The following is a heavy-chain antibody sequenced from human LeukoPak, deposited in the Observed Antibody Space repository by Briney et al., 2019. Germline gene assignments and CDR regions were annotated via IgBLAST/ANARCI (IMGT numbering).Heavy chain of an antibody. J-gene: IGHJ4*02. Sequence: GGSLRLSCAASGFLFNMYAMSWVRQAPGKGLEWVSCISGSGGGTTYADSVKGRFTISRDNSKNTLYLQMNSLRAEDTAEYYCAKRGKYYSGSSGYYYDYWGQGTLVTVSS. CDR1: GFLFNMYA. V-gene: IGHV3-23*01. D-gene: IGHD3-22*01. CDR3: AKRGKYYSGSSGYYYDY. CDR2: ISGSGGGT.